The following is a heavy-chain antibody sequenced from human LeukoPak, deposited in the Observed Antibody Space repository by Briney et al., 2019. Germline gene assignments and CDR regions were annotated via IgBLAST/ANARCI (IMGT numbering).Heavy chain of an antibody. CDR1: GFTFSTHA. CDR3: ARRGGSNGWGAFDV. V-gene: IGHV3-23*01. Sequence: GGSLRLSCAASGFTFSTHAMNWVRQAPGKGLEWVANIGGSGESTYYADSVKGRFTISRDNSKNSVFLQMNSLSRDDTAVYYCARRGGSNGWGAFDVWGQGTTITVSS. CDR2: IGGSGEST. D-gene: IGHD2-8*01. J-gene: IGHJ3*01.